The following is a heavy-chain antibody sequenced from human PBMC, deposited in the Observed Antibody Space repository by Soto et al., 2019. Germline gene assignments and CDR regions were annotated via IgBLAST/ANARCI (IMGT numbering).Heavy chain of an antibody. CDR1: GFSLPTDRVG. J-gene: IGHJ4*02. Sequence: QITLKESGPTLVKPTQTITLTCTFSGFSLPTDRVGVGWIRQPPGKALEWLAVIYWDDSKAYRPSLKSRLTITKEPSKNQVALTMTDMDPVDTATYYCAHAYGGRSLYWGPGTLVTVSS. CDR2: IYWDDSK. V-gene: IGHV2-5*02. D-gene: IGHD1-26*01. CDR3: AHAYGGRSLY.